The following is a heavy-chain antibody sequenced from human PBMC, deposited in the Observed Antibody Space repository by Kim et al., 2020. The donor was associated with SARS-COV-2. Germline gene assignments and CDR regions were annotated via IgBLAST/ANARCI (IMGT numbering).Heavy chain of an antibody. Sequence: SETLSLTCTVSGGSISSYYWSWIRQPPGKGLEWIGYIYYSGSTNYNPSLKRRVTISVDTSKNQFSLKLSSVTAADTAVYYCARGVGATNYWGQGTLVTVSS. J-gene: IGHJ4*02. CDR1: GGSISSYY. D-gene: IGHD1-26*01. CDR3: ARGVGATNY. V-gene: IGHV4-59*01. CDR2: IYYSGST.